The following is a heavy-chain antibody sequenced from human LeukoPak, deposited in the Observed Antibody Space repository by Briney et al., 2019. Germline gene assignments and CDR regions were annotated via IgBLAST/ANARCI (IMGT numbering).Heavy chain of an antibody. Sequence: GGSLRLSCEASGFTFSSSAMGWVRQAPGKGLEWVSTLGDGGDTYYADSVKGRFTISRDSSKNTLYLRMNSLRAEDTAVYFCAKQQPGERYYFDYWGQGTLVTVSS. V-gene: IGHV3-23*01. CDR1: GFTFSSSA. J-gene: IGHJ4*02. CDR3: AKQQPGERYYFDY. CDR2: LGDGGDT. D-gene: IGHD3-16*01.